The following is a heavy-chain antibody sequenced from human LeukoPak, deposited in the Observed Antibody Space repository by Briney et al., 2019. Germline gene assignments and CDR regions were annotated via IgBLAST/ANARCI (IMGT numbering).Heavy chain of an antibody. CDR2: ISTYNGYT. J-gene: IGHJ4*02. V-gene: IGHV1-18*01. Sequence: ASVKVSCKTSGYTFSGNGVSWVRQAPGQGLEWMGWISTYNGYTNYAQKFQHRVAMTTDTSATTAYMELRSLRSDDTAVYFCARDGNAYDSSGTLDCWGQGTLVTVSS. D-gene: IGHD3-22*01. CDR1: GYTFSGNG. CDR3: ARDGNAYDSSGTLDC.